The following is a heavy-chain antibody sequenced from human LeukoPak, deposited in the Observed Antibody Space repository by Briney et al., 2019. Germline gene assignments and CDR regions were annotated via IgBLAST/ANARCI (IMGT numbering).Heavy chain of an antibody. V-gene: IGHV1-69*13. Sequence: SVKVSCKASGGTFRSFAISWVRQAPGQGLEWMGGIIPTFRTANYAQKFQGRVTITADESTSTAYMELSSLRSEDTAVYYCARALRYYSDSSGYAFDYWGQGTLVTVSS. CDR1: GGTFRSFA. J-gene: IGHJ4*02. CDR3: ARALRYYSDSSGYAFDY. D-gene: IGHD3-22*01. CDR2: IIPTFRTA.